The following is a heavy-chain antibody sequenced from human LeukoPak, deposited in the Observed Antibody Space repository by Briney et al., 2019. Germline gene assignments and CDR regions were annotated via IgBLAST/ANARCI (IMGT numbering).Heavy chain of an antibody. J-gene: IGHJ4*02. CDR3: ASRSDFTGEPY. Sequence: SETLPLTCTVSGDSISGNNWWTWVRQPPGKGLEWIGEISRSGSTNYNSSLKGRVTISLDKSNNHFSVTLTSVTAADTAVYYCASRSDFTGEPYWGQGTLDTVSS. D-gene: IGHD1-14*01. CDR1: GDSISGNNW. V-gene: IGHV4-4*02. CDR2: ISRSGST.